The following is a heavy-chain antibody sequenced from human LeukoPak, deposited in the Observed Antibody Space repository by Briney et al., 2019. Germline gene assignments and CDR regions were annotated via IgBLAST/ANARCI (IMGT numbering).Heavy chain of an antibody. CDR2: IYTTGST. Sequence: LGTLSLTRAVSGGSLSGYYWSCIRQPAGGGLEWIWRIYTTGSTSYTPSLKSRVTISVDTSKNQFSLKLSSVTAADTAVYYCARDAGNYYDNSGYAITAEYFQHWGQGTLVTASS. V-gene: IGHV4-4*07. J-gene: IGHJ1*01. CDR3: ARDAGNYYDNSGYAITAEYFQH. D-gene: IGHD3-22*01. CDR1: GGSLSGYY.